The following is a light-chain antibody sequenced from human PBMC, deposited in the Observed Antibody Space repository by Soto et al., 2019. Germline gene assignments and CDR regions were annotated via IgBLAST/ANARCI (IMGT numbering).Light chain of an antibody. J-gene: IGLJ3*02. V-gene: IGLV3-21*02. CDR3: QVWDSSSDHWV. CDR2: DDT. Sequence: SYELTQTPSVSVAPGQTARITCGGNNIRNKSVQWYQQKPAQAPVVVVYDDTNRPSGIPERFSGSNSGNTATLTISRVEAGDEADYYCQVWDSSSDHWVFGGGTKLTVL. CDR1: NIRNKS.